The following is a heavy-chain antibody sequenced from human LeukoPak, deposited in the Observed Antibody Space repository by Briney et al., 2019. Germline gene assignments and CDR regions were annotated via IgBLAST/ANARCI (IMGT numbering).Heavy chain of an antibody. Sequence: PSETLSLTRTVSGGSISSGDYYWSWIRQPPGKGLEWIGYIYYSGSTYYNPSLKSRVTISVDTSKNQFSLKLSSVTAADTAVYYCASTLTTARDYYFDYWGQGTLVTVSS. V-gene: IGHV4-30-4*01. CDR3: ASTLTTARDYYFDY. D-gene: IGHD4-11*01. J-gene: IGHJ4*02. CDR1: GGSISSGDYY. CDR2: IYYSGST.